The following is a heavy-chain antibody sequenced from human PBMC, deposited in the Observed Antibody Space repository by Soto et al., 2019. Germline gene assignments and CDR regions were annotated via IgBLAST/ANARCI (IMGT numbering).Heavy chain of an antibody. CDR1: GFSLTGYG. V-gene: IGHV3-33*01. J-gene: IGHJ5*02. CDR3: ARDVDRTSHLNWFDP. D-gene: IGHD5-12*01. Sequence: GGSLRLSCEVSGFSLTGYGMHWVRQAPGKGLEWVAVIWYQGNTENYADSVQGRFTISRDTSKNTVYLQMDSLKVEDTAVYYCARDVDRTSHLNWFDPWGQGVMVTVSS. CDR2: IWYQGNTE.